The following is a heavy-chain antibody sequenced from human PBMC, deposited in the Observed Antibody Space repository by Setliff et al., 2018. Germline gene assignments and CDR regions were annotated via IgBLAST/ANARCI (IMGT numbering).Heavy chain of an antibody. CDR2: ISTSGNT. J-gene: IGHJ5*02. CDR3: ARVTNWGLDLRFDP. V-gene: IGHV4-4*07. Sequence: SETLSLTCTVSGGSIINSYYWSWIRQPAGKGLEWIGRISTSGNTNYNPSLKSRVTMSVATFENHFSLKLNSLTAADTAVYYCARVTNWGLDLRFDPWGQGILVTVSS. CDR1: GGSIINSYY. D-gene: IGHD7-27*01.